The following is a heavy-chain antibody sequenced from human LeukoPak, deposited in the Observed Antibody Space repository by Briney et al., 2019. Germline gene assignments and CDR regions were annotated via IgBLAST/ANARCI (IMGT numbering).Heavy chain of an antibody. Sequence: GESLKISCKGFGYTFTSYWIGWVRQMSGTGLEWMGIIYPGDSETRDSPSFQGQVTMSVDKSISTAYLQWSSLKASDSAMYYCAYSGSYYNPPFQYWGQGTLVTVSS. CDR3: AYSGSYYNPPFQY. CDR1: GYTFTSYW. D-gene: IGHD3-10*01. CDR2: IYPGDSET. V-gene: IGHV5-51*01. J-gene: IGHJ4*02.